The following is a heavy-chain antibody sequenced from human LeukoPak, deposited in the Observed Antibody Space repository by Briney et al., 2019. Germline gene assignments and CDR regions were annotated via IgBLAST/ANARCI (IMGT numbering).Heavy chain of an antibody. Sequence: SETLSLTCGVYGGSFSNYYWSCIRQSPGKGLEWIGEINHSGSTNYNPSLKSRVTMSVDTSKNQFSLKLNSVTAADTAVYYCASHYGSGSFYSPFDYWGQGTLVTVSS. D-gene: IGHD3-10*01. J-gene: IGHJ4*02. CDR2: INHSGST. V-gene: IGHV4-34*01. CDR3: ASHYGSGSFYSPFDY. CDR1: GGSFSNYY.